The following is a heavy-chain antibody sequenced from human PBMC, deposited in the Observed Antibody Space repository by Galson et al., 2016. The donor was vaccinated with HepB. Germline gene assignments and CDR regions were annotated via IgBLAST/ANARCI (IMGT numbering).Heavy chain of an antibody. J-gene: IGHJ4*02. CDR3: ITDRATNYPDSSDYYTGDY. CDR1: GFTFSKAW. D-gene: IGHD3-22*01. CDR2: IKSKTDGGTT. Sequence: SLRLSCAASGFTFSKAWMTWVRQAPGKGLEWVGRIKSKTDGGTTDYAAPVKGRSTISRDDSKNTLYLQMNSLKTEDTAVYYCITDRATNYPDSSDYYTGDYWGQGTLVTVSS. V-gene: IGHV3-15*01.